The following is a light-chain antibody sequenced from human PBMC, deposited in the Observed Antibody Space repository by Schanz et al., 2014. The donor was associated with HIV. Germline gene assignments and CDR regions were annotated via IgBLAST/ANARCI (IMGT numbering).Light chain of an antibody. CDR3: QQCVTYPYT. J-gene: IGKJ2*01. CDR1: QTIGRL. CDR2: QAS. V-gene: IGKV1-5*03. Sequence: IQMPQSPSPVSTSVGDRVTITCRARQTIGRLLAWYQQKPGRAPKLLIYQASILETGVPSRFSGSGSGTSFTLTITSLQPDDFATYYCQQCVTYPYTFGQGTKLDIK.